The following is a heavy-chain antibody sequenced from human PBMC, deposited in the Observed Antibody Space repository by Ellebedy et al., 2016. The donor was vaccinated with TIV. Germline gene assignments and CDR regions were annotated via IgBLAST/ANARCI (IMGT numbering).Heavy chain of an antibody. D-gene: IGHD6-13*01. CDR3: ARDGRWQQGEIDY. V-gene: IGHV1-46*01. J-gene: IGHJ4*02. CDR2: INPSGGST. CDR1: GYTFTSYY. Sequence: ASVKVSXKASGYTFTSYYMHWVRQAPGQGLEWIGIINPSGGSTSYAQKFQGRVTMTRDTSTSTVYMELSSLRSEDTAVYYCARDGRWQQGEIDYWGQGTLVTVSS.